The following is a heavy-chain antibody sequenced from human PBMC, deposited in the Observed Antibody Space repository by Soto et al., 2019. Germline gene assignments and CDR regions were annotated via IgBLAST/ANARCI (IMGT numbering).Heavy chain of an antibody. CDR1: GGTFSSYA. CDR2: IIPIFGTA. D-gene: IGHD2-8*01. Sequence: ASVKVSCKASGGTFSSYAISWVRQAPGQGLEWMGGIIPIFGTANYAQKFQGRVTITADESTSTAYMELSSLRSEDTAVYYCARDQRMGYYYYGMDVWGQGTTVTVSS. V-gene: IGHV1-69*13. J-gene: IGHJ6*02. CDR3: ARDQRMGYYYYGMDV.